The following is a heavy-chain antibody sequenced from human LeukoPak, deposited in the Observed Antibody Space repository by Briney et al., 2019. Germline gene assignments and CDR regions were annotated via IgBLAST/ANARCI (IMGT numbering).Heavy chain of an antibody. CDR3: ALKPLMVRGASDY. Sequence: GASVKVSCQASGYTFTSYGISWVRQAPGQGLEWMGWISAYNGNTNYAQKFQGRVTMTRDTSTSTVYMELSSLRSEDTAVYYCALKPLMVRGASDYWGQGTLVTVSS. CDR1: GYTFTSYG. J-gene: IGHJ4*02. CDR2: ISAYNGNT. D-gene: IGHD3-10*01. V-gene: IGHV1-18*01.